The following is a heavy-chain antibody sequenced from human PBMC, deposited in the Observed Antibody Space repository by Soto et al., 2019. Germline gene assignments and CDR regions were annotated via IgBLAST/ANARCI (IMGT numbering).Heavy chain of an antibody. Sequence: PGGSLILSCAASGFTFSSCFMHWVRQAPGKGLEWVAVIWYDGSNKYYADSVKGRFTISRDNSKNTLYLQMNSLRAEDTAVYYCARDEYCSGGSCYPQRPPRYWGQGTLVTVSS. V-gene: IGHV3-33*01. D-gene: IGHD2-15*01. J-gene: IGHJ4*02. CDR2: IWYDGSNK. CDR1: GFTFSSCF. CDR3: ARDEYCSGGSCYPQRPPRY.